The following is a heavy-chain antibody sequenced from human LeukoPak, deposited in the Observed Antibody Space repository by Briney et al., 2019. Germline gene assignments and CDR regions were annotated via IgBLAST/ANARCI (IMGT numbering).Heavy chain of an antibody. Sequence: GGSLRLSCAASGFTFSSYGMHWVRQAPGRGLEWVAIISYDGSNKYYPDSVKGRFTTSRDNSKNTLFLQMNSLRAEDTAVYYCAREQSTTAPFDYWGQGTLVTVSS. CDR1: GFTFSSYG. J-gene: IGHJ4*02. V-gene: IGHV3-30*03. CDR3: AREQSTTAPFDY. D-gene: IGHD2-21*02. CDR2: ISYDGSNK.